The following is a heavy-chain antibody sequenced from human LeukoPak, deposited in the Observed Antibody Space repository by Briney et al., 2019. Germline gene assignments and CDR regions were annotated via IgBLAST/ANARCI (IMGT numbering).Heavy chain of an antibody. Sequence: GASVKVSCKASGYTFTRYYMHWVRQAPGQGLEWMGIINPSVGSASYSQKFQGRVTMTRDTSISTAYMELSRLRSDDTAVYYCARLMIRGAFDPWGQGTLVTVSS. J-gene: IGHJ5*02. V-gene: IGHV1-46*01. CDR3: ARLMIRGAFDP. D-gene: IGHD3-10*01. CDR1: GYTFTRYY. CDR2: INPSVGSA.